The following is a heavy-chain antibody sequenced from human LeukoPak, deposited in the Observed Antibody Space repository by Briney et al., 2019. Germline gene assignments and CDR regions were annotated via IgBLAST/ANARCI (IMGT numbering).Heavy chain of an antibody. V-gene: IGHV1-8*03. CDR2: MNPNSGST. CDR3: ARAGSSSLFYYYMDV. J-gene: IGHJ6*03. D-gene: IGHD2-15*01. CDR1: GYTFITYD. Sequence: ASVKVSCKASGYTFITYDINWVRQATGQGLEWMGWMNPNSGSTGYAQKFQGRVTITRNTSINTAYMELSSLRSEDTAVYYCARAGSSSLFYYYMDVWGKGTTVTVSS.